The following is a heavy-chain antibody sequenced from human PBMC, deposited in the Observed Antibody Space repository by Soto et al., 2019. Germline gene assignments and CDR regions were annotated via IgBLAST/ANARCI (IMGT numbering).Heavy chain of an antibody. J-gene: IGHJ4*02. CDR3: ARGGYGLWLNDY. D-gene: IGHD5-18*01. CDR1: GFTFSKYW. Sequence: EVQLVESGGGLVQPGGSLRLSCAASGFTFSKYWIHWVRQAPGKGLVWVSRIKGDESTTNYADSVKGRFTISRDNANDGVFLQMNTMTADDTAVYYCARGGYGLWLNDYWGQGTLVTVSS. V-gene: IGHV3-74*01. CDR2: IKGDESTT.